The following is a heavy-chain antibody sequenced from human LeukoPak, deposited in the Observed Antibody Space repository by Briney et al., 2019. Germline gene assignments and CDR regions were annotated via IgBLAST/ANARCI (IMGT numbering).Heavy chain of an antibody. CDR1: GGSISSGDYY. V-gene: IGHV4-31*03. D-gene: IGHD4-11*01. CDR3: ARATTVTTYFDL. J-gene: IGHJ2*01. CDR2: IYYSGNT. Sequence: PSQTLSLTCTVSGGSISSGDYYWSWIRQHPGKGLEWIGHIYYSGNTYYNPSLKSRLTISIDTSKSQFSLKLSSATAADTAVYYCARATTVTTYFDLWGRGTLVTVSS.